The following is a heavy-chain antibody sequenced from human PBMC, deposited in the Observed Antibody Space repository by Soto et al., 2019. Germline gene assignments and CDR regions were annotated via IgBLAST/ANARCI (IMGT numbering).Heavy chain of an antibody. J-gene: IGHJ6*02. D-gene: IGHD2-8*02. CDR3: AKESLVHVGRMDV. V-gene: IGHV3-23*01. Sequence: PGGSLRLSCAASGFTLSSYWMHWVRQAPGKGLEWVSAISGSGGSTYYADSVKGRFTISRDNSKNTLYLQMNSLRAEDTAVYYCAKESLVHVGRMDVWGQGTTVTVSS. CDR2: ISGSGGST. CDR1: GFTLSSYW.